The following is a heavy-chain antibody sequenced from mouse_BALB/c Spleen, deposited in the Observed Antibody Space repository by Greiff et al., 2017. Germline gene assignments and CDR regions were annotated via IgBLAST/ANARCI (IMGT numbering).Heavy chain of an antibody. D-gene: IGHD2-14*01. CDR2: IDPANGNT. Sequence: VQLQQSGAELVKPGASVKLSCTASGFNIKDTYMHWVKQRPEQGLEWIGRIDPANGNTKYDPKFQGKATITADTSSNTAYLQLSSLTSEDTAVYYCASGRYDEAMDYWGQGTSGTVSS. V-gene: IGHV14-3*02. J-gene: IGHJ4*01. CDR3: ASGRYDEAMDY. CDR1: GFNIKDTY.